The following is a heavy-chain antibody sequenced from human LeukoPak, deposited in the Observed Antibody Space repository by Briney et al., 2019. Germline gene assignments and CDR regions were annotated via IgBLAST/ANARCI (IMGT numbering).Heavy chain of an antibody. V-gene: IGHV3-20*04. CDR1: GFTFDDYG. Sequence: GGSLRLSCAASGFTFDDYGMSWVRQAPGKGLEWVSGINWNGGSTGYADSVKGRFTISRDNAKNSLYLQMNSLRAEDTALYYCARGGGYCSGGSCYPDHYFDYWGQGTLVTVSS. CDR3: ARGGGYCSGGSCYPDHYFDY. CDR2: INWNGGST. D-gene: IGHD2-15*01. J-gene: IGHJ4*02.